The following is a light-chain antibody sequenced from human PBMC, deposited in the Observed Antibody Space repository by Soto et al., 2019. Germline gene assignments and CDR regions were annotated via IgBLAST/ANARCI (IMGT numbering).Light chain of an antibody. CDR3: MQSLRTPHT. CDR2: LGP. V-gene: IGKV2-28*01. J-gene: IGKJ2*01. Sequence: DIVMTQSPLSLPVTPGEPASISCRSSQSLLHSNGVNYLDWFLQKPGQSPQVLIYLGPNRASGVPDRFSGRGSGTHFTLKISRVEAEDVGVYYCMQSLRTPHTFGQGTKLEIK. CDR1: QSLLHSNGVNY.